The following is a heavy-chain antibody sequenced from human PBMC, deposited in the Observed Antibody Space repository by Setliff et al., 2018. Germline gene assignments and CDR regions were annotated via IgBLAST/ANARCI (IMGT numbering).Heavy chain of an antibody. D-gene: IGHD4-17*01. V-gene: IGHV4-39*01. CDR1: GGSISTTDYY. Sequence: PSETLSLTCTVSGGSISTTDYYWGWIRQPPGKGLEWIGCVYYSGNTYYSPSLKSRVTMFVDTSKNQFSLMLYSVTAADTAVYYCASLYGDPYYFDYWGQGALVTVSS. CDR2: VYYSGNT. CDR3: ASLYGDPYYFDY. J-gene: IGHJ4*02.